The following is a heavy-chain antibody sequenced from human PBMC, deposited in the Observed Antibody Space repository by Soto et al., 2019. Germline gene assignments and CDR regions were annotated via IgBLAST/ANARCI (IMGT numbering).Heavy chain of an antibody. CDR2: IYTSGST. D-gene: IGHD2-2*01. J-gene: IGHJ5*02. V-gene: IGHV4-4*07. CDR1: GGSISSYY. CDR3: ARDTGVVPSNNWFDP. Sequence: QVQLQESGPGLVKPSETLSLTCTVSGGSISSYYWSWIRQPAGKGLEWIGRIYTSGSTNYNPSLKRRVTMSVDTSKNQFSLKLSSVTAADTAVYYCARDTGVVPSNNWFDPWGQGTLVTVSS.